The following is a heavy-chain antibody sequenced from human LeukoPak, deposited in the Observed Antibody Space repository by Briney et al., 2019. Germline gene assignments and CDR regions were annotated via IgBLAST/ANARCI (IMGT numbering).Heavy chain of an antibody. D-gene: IGHD5-12*01. Sequence: ETLSLPCAVYGGSFSGYYWSWIRQPPGKGLEWVGYIYYSGSTNYNPSLKSRVTISVDTSKNQFSLKLSSVTAADTAVYYCARDGGVATTKNPNYYYYYMDVWGKGTTVTVSS. CDR1: GGSFSGYY. J-gene: IGHJ6*03. CDR3: ARDGGVATTKNPNYYYYYMDV. V-gene: IGHV4-59*01. CDR2: IYYSGST.